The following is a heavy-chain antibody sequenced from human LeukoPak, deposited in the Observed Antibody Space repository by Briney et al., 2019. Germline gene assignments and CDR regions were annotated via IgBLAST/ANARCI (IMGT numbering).Heavy chain of an antibody. CDR3: AKDLAPYGGYEYYFDY. CDR1: GFTFSSYG. J-gene: IGHJ4*02. D-gene: IGHD5-12*01. Sequence: GGSLRLSCAASGFTFSSYGMHWVRQAPGKGLEWVAVIPYDGSNKYYADSVKGRFTISRDNSKNTLYLQMNSLRAEDTAVYYCAKDLAPYGGYEYYFDYWGQGTLVTVSS. V-gene: IGHV3-30*18. CDR2: IPYDGSNK.